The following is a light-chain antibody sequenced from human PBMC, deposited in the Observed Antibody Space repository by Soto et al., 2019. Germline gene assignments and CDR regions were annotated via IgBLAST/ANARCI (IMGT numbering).Light chain of an antibody. J-gene: IGLJ2*01. CDR3: SSYTSSSTYVV. Sequence: QSALTQPASVSGSPGQSITISCTGTSSDVGGYNYVSWYQQHPGKAPKLMIYEVSNRPSGVSNRFSGSKSGNTASLTISGLQAEDEADYYCSSYTSSSTYVVFGGGTKADRP. V-gene: IGLV2-14*01. CDR2: EVS. CDR1: SSDVGGYNY.